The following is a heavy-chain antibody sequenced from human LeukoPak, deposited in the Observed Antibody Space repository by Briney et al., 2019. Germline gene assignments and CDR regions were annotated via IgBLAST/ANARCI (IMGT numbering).Heavy chain of an antibody. CDR3: ARDPPPYSSGWHGSV. Sequence: GGSLRLSCAASGFTFRSYEMNWVRQAPGKGLEWVSYISRSGTTIYYVDSVKGRFTISRDNAKNSLYLQMNSLRAEDTAVYYCARDPPPYSSGWHGSVWSQGTLVTVSS. V-gene: IGHV3-48*03. D-gene: IGHD6-19*01. CDR1: GFTFRSYE. J-gene: IGHJ4*02. CDR2: ISRSGTTI.